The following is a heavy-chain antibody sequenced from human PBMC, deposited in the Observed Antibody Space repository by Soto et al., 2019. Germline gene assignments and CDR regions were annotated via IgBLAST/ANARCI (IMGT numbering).Heavy chain of an antibody. CDR2: INHSGST. CDR1: GGSFSGYY. D-gene: IGHD3-10*01. J-gene: IGHJ5*02. V-gene: IGHV4-34*01. Sequence: PSETLSLTCAVYGGSFSGYYLSWIRRPPGKGLERIGEINHSGSTNYNPSLKSRVTISVDTSKNQFSLKVNSVTAADTAVYYCARTYYYGSGSYYFSREVNFDRKTKATFDPWGQGTLVTVSS. CDR3: ARTYYYGSGSYYFSREVNFDRKTKATFDP.